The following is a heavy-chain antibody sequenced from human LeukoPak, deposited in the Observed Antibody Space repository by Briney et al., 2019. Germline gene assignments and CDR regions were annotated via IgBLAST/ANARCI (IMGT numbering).Heavy chain of an antibody. CDR2: MNPNNGDS. J-gene: IGHJ4*02. D-gene: IGHD6-25*01. CDR3: ARTTSFTASGYDY. V-gene: IGHV1-8*03. CDR1: GYTFTNYH. Sequence: ASVTVSCKAPGYTFTNYHINWVRQATGQGLEWMGWMNPNNGDSGYAQKFQGRVTITRDTSISTSYMELRSLRSDGTAVYFCARTTSFTASGYDYWGQGTLVTVSS.